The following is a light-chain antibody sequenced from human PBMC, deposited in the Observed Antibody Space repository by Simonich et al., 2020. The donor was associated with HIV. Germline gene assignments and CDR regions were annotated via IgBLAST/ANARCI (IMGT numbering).Light chain of an antibody. CDR2: EAS. CDR3: QQYNNYPKT. CDR1: QSSDKW. J-gene: IGKJ1*01. Sequence: DIQMTQSPSTLSAHVEDRVTITCPASQSSDKWVAWYQQKPGKAPKLLVYEASSLQSGVPSRFSGSGSGAEFTLTISSLQPDDFATYYCQQYNNYPKTFGQGTKVEIK. V-gene: IGKV1-5*03.